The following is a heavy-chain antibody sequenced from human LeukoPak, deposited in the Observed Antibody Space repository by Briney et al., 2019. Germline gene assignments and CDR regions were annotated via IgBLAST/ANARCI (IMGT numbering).Heavy chain of an antibody. CDR2: ISGDGGST. J-gene: IGHJ4*02. CDR3: AKDGSGSYYNVLFDY. CDR1: GFTFDDYA. Sequence: TVGSLRLSCAASGFTFDDYAMHWVRQAPGQGLECVSLISGDGGSTYYADSVKSRFTISRDNSKNSLYLQMNSLRTEDTALYYCAKDGSGSYYNVLFDYWGQGTLVTVSS. V-gene: IGHV3-43*02. D-gene: IGHD3-10*01.